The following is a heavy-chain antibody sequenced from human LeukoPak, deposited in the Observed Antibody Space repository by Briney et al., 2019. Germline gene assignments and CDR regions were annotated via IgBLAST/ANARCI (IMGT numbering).Heavy chain of an antibody. CDR3: ARDGEPRGYDFWIGY. CDR1: GFTFSRYW. V-gene: IGHV3-74*01. J-gene: IGHJ4*02. Sequence: VGSLRLSCAASGFTFSRYWMHWVRQAPGKELVWVSRLNTDGSSTNYADSVKGRFTISRDNAKNTLYLQMNRLRAEDTAVYFCARDGEPRGYDFWIGYWGQGTLVTVSS. CDR2: LNTDGSST. D-gene: IGHD3-3*01.